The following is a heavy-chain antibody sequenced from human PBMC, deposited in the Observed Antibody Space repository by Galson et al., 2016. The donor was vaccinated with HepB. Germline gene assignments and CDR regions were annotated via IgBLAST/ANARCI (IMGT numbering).Heavy chain of an antibody. Sequence: SVKVSCKASGYTFTSYGISWVRQAPGQGLEWMGWISGYNGNRNYAQKIQGRVTMTTDTSTSTAYMELRSLISDDTAVYYCARDSPYWGSPWEYSGMDVWGQGTTVTVSS. CDR1: GYTFTSYG. D-gene: IGHD7-27*01. CDR3: ARDSPYWGSPWEYSGMDV. CDR2: ISGYNGNR. V-gene: IGHV1-18*01. J-gene: IGHJ6*02.